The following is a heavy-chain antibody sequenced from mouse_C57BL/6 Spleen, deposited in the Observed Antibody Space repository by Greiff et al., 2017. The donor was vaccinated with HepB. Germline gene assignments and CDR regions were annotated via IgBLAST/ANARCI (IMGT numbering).Heavy chain of an antibody. V-gene: IGHV1-52*01. D-gene: IGHD1-1*01. J-gene: IGHJ2*01. Sequence: QVQLQQPGAELVRPGSSVKLSCKASGYTFTSYWMHWVKQRPIQGLEWIGNIDPSDSETHYNQKFKDKATLTVDKSSSTAYMQLSSLTSEDSAVYYCPRRHYGSSEPYYFDYWGQGTTLTVSS. CDR1: GYTFTSYW. CDR3: PRRHYGSSEPYYFDY. CDR2: IDPSDSET.